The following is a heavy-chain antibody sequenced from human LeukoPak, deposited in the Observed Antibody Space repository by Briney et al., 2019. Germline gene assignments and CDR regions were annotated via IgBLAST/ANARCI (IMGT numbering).Heavy chain of an antibody. D-gene: IGHD7-27*01. CDR1: GYIFTTYW. Sequence: GEALKISWKGSGYIFTTYWIGWVRQMPGRGLEWMGIMYPGDSEATYSPSLQGPVTISADKSITTAYLQWSSLKATDTAMYYCARRASWGYYFDYWGQGSLVSVSS. CDR2: MYPGDSEA. V-gene: IGHV5-51*01. CDR3: ARRASWGYYFDY. J-gene: IGHJ4*02.